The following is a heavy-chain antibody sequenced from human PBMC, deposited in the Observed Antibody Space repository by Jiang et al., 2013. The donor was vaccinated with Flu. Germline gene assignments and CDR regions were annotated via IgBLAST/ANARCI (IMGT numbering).Heavy chain of an antibody. D-gene: IGHD2-21*02. CDR1: IQLSQPL. CDR3: ARLVYCGDDCYTDFDH. J-gene: IGHJ4*02. Sequence: GAEVKKARRVSEDLPSGFWIQLSQPLDRLGAPGDRARPGVVGRIYPSDSYTVYSPSLQGHVTISADKSVNTAYLQFSSLKSSDTAMYYCARLVYCGDDCYTDFDHWGQGTLVTVSP. V-gene: IGHV5-10-1*01. CDR2: IYPSDSYT.